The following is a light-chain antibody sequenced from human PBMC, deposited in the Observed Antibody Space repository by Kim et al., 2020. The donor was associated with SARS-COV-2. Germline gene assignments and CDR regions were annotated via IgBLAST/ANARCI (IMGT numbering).Light chain of an antibody. V-gene: IGLV3-19*01. CDR3: SSRDSGGNVV. CDR1: SLTNYY. CDR2: GNN. J-gene: IGLJ2*01. Sequence: SVALGQTVRITCQGDSLTNYYASWYQQKSGQAPVVVIYGNNNRPSGIPRFSGSNSGNTASLTITGAQAEDAADYYCSSRDSGGNVVFGGGTKLTVL.